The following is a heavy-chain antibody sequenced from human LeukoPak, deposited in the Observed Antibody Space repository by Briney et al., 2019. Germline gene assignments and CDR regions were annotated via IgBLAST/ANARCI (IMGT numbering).Heavy chain of an antibody. J-gene: IGHJ6*02. CDR1: GFTFSSYG. CDR2: ISYDGSNK. Sequence: GGSLRLSCAASGFTFSSYGMHWVRQAPGKGLEWVAVISYDGSNKYYADSVKGRFTISRDNSKNTLYLQMNSLRAEDTAVYYCAEQLRALYYYGMDVWGQGTTVTVSS. CDR3: AEQLRALYYYGMDV. D-gene: IGHD3-10*01. V-gene: IGHV3-30*18.